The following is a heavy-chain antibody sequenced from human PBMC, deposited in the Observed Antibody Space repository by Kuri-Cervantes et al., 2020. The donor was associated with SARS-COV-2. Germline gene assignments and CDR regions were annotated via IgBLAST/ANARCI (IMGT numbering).Heavy chain of an antibody. CDR1: GFTFSSYS. D-gene: IGHD6-6*01. CDR2: ISSSSSYI. V-gene: IGHV3-21*01. CDR3: ARRIRIAARPHYMDV. Sequence: GGSLRLSCAASGFTFSSYSMNWVRQAPGKGLEWVSSISSSSSYIYYADSVKGRFTISRDNAKNSLYLQMNSLRAEDTAVYYCARRIRIAARPHYMDVRGKGTTVTVSS. J-gene: IGHJ6*03.